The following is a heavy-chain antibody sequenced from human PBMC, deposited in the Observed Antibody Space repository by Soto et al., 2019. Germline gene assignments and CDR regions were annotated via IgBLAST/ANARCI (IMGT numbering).Heavy chain of an antibody. J-gene: IGHJ4*02. D-gene: IGHD3-3*01. CDR2: IIPILGVA. V-gene: IGHV1-69*04. Sequence: ASVKVSCKASGGTFSSYTISWVRQAPGQGLEWMGRIIPILGVANYAQKFQGRVTITADKSTSTAYMELSSLRSEDTAVYYCARERKDITYYDFWSGYQPYYFDYWGQGTLVTVSS. CDR1: GGTFSSYT. CDR3: ARERKDITYYDFWSGYQPYYFDY.